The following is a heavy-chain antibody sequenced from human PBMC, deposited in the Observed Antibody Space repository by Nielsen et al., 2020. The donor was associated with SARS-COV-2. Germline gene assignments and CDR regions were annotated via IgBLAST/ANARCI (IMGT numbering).Heavy chain of an antibody. V-gene: IGHV4-61*02. Sequence: SETLSLTCTVSGGSISSGSYYWSWIRQPAGKGLEWIGRIYTSGSTNYNPSLKSRVTISVDTSKNQFSLKLSSVTAADTAVYYCARGTVWGSYRSFDYWGQGTLVTVSS. CDR1: GGSISSGSYY. J-gene: IGHJ4*02. CDR2: IYTSGST. D-gene: IGHD3-16*02. CDR3: ARGTVWGSYRSFDY.